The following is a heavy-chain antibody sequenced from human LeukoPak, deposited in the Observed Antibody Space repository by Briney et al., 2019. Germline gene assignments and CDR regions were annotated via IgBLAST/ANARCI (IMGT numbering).Heavy chain of an antibody. V-gene: IGHV4-39*01. CDR1: GGSVTSGGFY. CDR3: SRHSGSGSLSRPFDP. CDR2: IYDTSST. D-gene: IGHD3-10*01. J-gene: IGHJ5*02. Sequence: SETLSLTCSVSGGSVTSGGFYWIWLRQPPGKGPEWFTTIYDTSSTYYNPSIQRRVTISIDTSKNQFSVRLTSVTASDTAVYHCSRHSGSGSLSRPFDPWGQGTLVTVSS.